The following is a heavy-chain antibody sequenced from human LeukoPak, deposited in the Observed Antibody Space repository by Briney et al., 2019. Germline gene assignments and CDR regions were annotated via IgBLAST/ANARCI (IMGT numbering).Heavy chain of an antibody. V-gene: IGHV3-7*02. Sequence: GGSLRLSCAASGFTFSSYWMSWVRQAPGKGLEWVANIKQDGSEKYYVDSVKGRFTISRDNSKNTLYLQMNSLRAEDTAVYYCAKSKGLVVVGGTFDYWGLGTLVTVSS. CDR3: AKSKGLVVVGGTFDY. CDR1: GFTFSSYW. CDR2: IKQDGSEK. D-gene: IGHD2-15*01. J-gene: IGHJ4*02.